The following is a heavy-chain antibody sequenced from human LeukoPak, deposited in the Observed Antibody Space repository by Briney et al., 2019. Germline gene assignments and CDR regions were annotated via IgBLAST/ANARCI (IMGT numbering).Heavy chain of an antibody. D-gene: IGHD1-26*01. Sequence: GGSLRLSCAASGFTFSSYSMNWVRQAPGKGLEWVSSISSSSSYIYSADSVKGRFTISRDNAKNSLFLQMNSLRAEDTAVYYCARGGGSYVDYWGQGTLVTVSS. V-gene: IGHV3-21*01. CDR1: GFTFSSYS. CDR2: ISSSSSYI. CDR3: ARGGGSYVDY. J-gene: IGHJ4*02.